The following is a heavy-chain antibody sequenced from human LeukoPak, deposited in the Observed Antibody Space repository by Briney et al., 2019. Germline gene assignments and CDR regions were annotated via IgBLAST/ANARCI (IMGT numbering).Heavy chain of an antibody. V-gene: IGHV3-30*02. CDR3: AKDFFVGTILEVFDY. J-gene: IGHJ4*02. CDR2: IRYDGSNK. CDR1: GFTFSSYG. D-gene: IGHD1-14*01. Sequence: PRGSLRPSCAASGFTFSSYGIQWVRQAPGKGLEWVAVIRYDGSNKYYADSVEGRTTISRDNSKNTMYPQMNSLRAEDTAVYYCAKDFFVGTILEVFDYWGQGTLVTVSS.